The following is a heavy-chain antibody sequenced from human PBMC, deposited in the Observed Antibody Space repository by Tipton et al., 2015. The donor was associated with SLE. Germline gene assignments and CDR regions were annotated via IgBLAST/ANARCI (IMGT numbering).Heavy chain of an antibody. CDR1: GFTLSSYA. CDR2: ISSDGGNT. J-gene: IGHJ6*03. Sequence: LSLTCAASGFTLSSYAMHWVRQAPGKGLEYVSIISSDGGNTHYASSVKGRFIISRDNSKNTLYLQMGSLRAEDMAVYYCARDSSGWYSDMDVWGKGTTVTVSS. CDR3: ARDSSGWYSDMDV. V-gene: IGHV3-64*01. D-gene: IGHD6-19*01.